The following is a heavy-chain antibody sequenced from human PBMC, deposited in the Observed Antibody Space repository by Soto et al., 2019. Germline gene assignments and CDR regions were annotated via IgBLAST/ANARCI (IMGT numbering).Heavy chain of an antibody. V-gene: IGHV1-8*01. CDR1: GYTFTGYD. D-gene: IGHD5-18*01. Sequence: QVQLVQSGAEVKKPGASVKVSCKASGYTFTGYDINWVRQATGQGLEWMGWMNPNSGNTGYAQKFQGRVTMTRNTSISTAYMALSSLRSEDTAVYYCARGKLWLHYYYYGMDVWGQGTTVTVSS. J-gene: IGHJ6*02. CDR2: MNPNSGNT. CDR3: ARGKLWLHYYYYGMDV.